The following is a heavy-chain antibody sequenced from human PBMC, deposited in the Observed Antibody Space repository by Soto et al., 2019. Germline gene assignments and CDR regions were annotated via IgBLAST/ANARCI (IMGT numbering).Heavy chain of an antibody. CDR1: GGTFSSYA. V-gene: IGHV1-69*13. CDR2: IIPIFGTA. J-gene: IGHJ6*02. CDR3: ARHVPAAGYYYGMDV. Sequence: SVKVACKASGGTFSSYAISWVRQAPGQGLEWMGGIIPIFGTANYAQKFQGRVTITADESTSTAYMELSSLRSEDTAVYYCARHVPAAGYYYGMDVWGQGTTVTVSS. D-gene: IGHD2-2*01.